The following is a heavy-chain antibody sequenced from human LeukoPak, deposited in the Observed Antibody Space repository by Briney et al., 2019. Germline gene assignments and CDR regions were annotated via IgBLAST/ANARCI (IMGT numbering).Heavy chain of an antibody. J-gene: IGHJ4*02. V-gene: IGHV1-18*04. D-gene: IGHD5-24*01. CDR1: GYTFTGYH. CDR2: ISAYNGNT. Sequence: ASVKVSCKASGYTFTGYHMHWVRQAPGQGLEWMGWISAYNGNTNYAQKLQGRVTMTTDTSTSTAYMELRSLRSDDTAVYYCARDTSQNGARGGLHAPEYYFDYWGQGTLVTVSS. CDR3: ARDTSQNGARGGLHAPEYYFDY.